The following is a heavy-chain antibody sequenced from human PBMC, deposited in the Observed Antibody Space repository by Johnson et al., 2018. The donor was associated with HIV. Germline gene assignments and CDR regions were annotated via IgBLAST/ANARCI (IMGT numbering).Heavy chain of an antibody. CDR2: IPNDGSNE. D-gene: IGHD6-13*01. CDR3: ARDGGIAATDAFDI. Sequence: QVQLVESGGGVVQPGRSLRLACAASAFTFSNYAMHWVRQAPGKGLEWVAVIPNDGSNEYYADSVKGRFTISRDNSENTLYLQMNSLSAEDTAVYYCARDGGIAATDAFDIWGQGTMVTVSS. V-gene: IGHV3-30*03. J-gene: IGHJ3*02. CDR1: AFTFSNYA.